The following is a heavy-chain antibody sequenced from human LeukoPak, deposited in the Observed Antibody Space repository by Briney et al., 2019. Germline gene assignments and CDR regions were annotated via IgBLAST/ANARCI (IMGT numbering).Heavy chain of an antibody. CDR2: FDPEDGET. Sequence: ASVKVSYKVSGYTITELSMHWVRQAPGKGLEWMGGFDPEDGETIYAQKFQGRVTMTEDTSTDTAYMELSSLRSEDTAVYYCATSYYGSGSYFVGWFDPWGQGTLVTVSS. J-gene: IGHJ5*02. CDR1: GYTITELS. D-gene: IGHD3-10*01. V-gene: IGHV1-24*01. CDR3: ATSYYGSGSYFVGWFDP.